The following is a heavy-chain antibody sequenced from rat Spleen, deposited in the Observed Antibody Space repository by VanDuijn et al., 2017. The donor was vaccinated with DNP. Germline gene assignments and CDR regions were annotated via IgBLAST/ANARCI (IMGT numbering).Heavy chain of an antibody. V-gene: IGHV5-27*01. D-gene: IGHD1-1*01. J-gene: IGHJ2*01. CDR1: GFTFSNYY. CDR2: ISTGGGGT. CDR3: ARDPPITTGFDY. Sequence: EVQLVESGGGLVQPGRSLKLSCAASGFTFSNYYMAWVRQAPTKGLEWVAYISTGGGGTYYRDSVKGRFTISRDNAKSTLYLQMDSLRSEDTATYYCARDPPITTGFDYWGQGIMVTVSS.